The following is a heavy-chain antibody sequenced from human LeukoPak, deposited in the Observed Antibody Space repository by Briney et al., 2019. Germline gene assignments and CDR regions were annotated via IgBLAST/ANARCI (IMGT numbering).Heavy chain of an antibody. D-gene: IGHD1-26*01. Sequence: PSETLSLTCTVSGDSISSTSYYWGWIRQPPGKGLEWIGTIYYSGRTYYNPSLKSRVTIFVDTAKNQVSLKLSSVTAADTAVYYCARPSGPYRAEYFQHWGQGTLVTVSS. CDR1: GDSISSTSYY. V-gene: IGHV4-39*01. J-gene: IGHJ1*01. CDR3: ARPSGPYRAEYFQH. CDR2: IYYSGRT.